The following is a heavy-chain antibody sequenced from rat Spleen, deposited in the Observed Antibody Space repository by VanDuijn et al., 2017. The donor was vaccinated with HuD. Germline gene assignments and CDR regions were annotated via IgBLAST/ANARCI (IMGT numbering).Heavy chain of an antibody. J-gene: IGHJ4*01. CDR1: GFTFSSFW. CDR2: INTDGGST. V-gene: IGHV5-58*01. CDR3: VKEANYGGLMDV. D-gene: IGHD1-11*01. Sequence: EVQLVESGGGLVQPGRSMKLSCAASGFTFSSFWMYWIRQAPGKGLEWVSSINTDGGSTYYSDSVRGRFTISRENAENTVYLQMNSLRSEDTATYYCVKEANYGGLMDVWGQGASVTVSS.